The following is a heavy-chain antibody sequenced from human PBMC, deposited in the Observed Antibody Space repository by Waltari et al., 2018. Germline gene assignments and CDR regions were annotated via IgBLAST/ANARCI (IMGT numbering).Heavy chain of an antibody. CDR1: GGTFSSYA. D-gene: IGHD5-12*01. Sequence: QVQLVQSGAEVKKPGSSVKVSCKASGGTFSSYAISWVRQAPGHGLEWMGGIIPIFGTANYAQKFQGRVTITTDESTSTAYMELSSLRSEDTAVYYCARGSGYSGYDYIESWFDPWGQGTLVTVSS. J-gene: IGHJ5*02. V-gene: IGHV1-69*05. CDR3: ARGSGYSGYDYIESWFDP. CDR2: IIPIFGTA.